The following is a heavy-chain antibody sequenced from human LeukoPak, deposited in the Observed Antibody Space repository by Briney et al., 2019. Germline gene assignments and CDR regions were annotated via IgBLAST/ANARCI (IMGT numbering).Heavy chain of an antibody. Sequence: GGSLRLSCAASGFTFNVYSMNWVRQAPGKGLEWVSFISSSLDSNIYYADSVTGRFTISRDNAKNSLYLQMNSLRAEDTAVYYCARGVRDILSGYYTDYYFYYMDVWGKGTTVTVSS. CDR3: ARGVRDILSGYYTDYYFYYMDV. CDR2: ISSSLDSNI. CDR1: GFTFNVYS. J-gene: IGHJ6*03. D-gene: IGHD3-9*01. V-gene: IGHV3-48*01.